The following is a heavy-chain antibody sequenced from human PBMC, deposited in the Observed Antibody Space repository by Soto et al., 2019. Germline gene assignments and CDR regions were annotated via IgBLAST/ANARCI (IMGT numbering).Heavy chain of an antibody. J-gene: IGHJ5*02. D-gene: IGHD3-3*01. Sequence: PSETLSLTCAVSGGSISSSNWWSWVRQPPGKGREWIGEIYHSGSTNYNPSLKSRVTISVDKSKNQFSLKLSSVTAADAAVYYSAKAYDFGTSFDPWGQGTLVTVSS. CDR2: IYHSGST. CDR1: GGSISSSNW. CDR3: AKAYDFGTSFDP. V-gene: IGHV4-4*02.